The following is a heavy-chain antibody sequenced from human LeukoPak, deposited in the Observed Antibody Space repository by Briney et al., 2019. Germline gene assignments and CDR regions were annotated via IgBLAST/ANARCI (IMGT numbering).Heavy chain of an antibody. CDR3: ARSNRGYSGLYDAFDI. D-gene: IGHD5-12*01. J-gene: IGHJ3*02. Sequence: GGSLRLSCAASGFTFSSYGMHWVRQAPGKGLEWVAVIWFDGSNKYYADSVKGRFTISRDNSKNTLYLQMNSLRAEDTAVYYCARSNRGYSGLYDAFDIWGQGTMVTVSS. CDR1: GFTFSSYG. CDR2: IWFDGSNK. V-gene: IGHV3-33*08.